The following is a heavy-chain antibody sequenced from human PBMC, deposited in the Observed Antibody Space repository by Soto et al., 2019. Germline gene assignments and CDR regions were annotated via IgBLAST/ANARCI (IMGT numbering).Heavy chain of an antibody. Sequence: GGSLRLSCAASGFSFSHYAMHWVRQPPGKGLEWVALISYDGENQYFTDSVRGRFTISRDNSKTAVYLEMNDLRLDDTATYYCVSPHSESSNAFDLWGQGTLVTV. CDR3: VSPHSESSNAFDL. CDR1: GFSFSHYA. J-gene: IGHJ5*02. CDR2: ISYDGENQ. D-gene: IGHD3-10*01. V-gene: IGHV3-30*04.